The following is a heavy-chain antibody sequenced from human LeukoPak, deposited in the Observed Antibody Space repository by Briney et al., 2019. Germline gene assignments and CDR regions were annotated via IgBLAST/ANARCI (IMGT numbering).Heavy chain of an antibody. CDR3: VRLESYYYDSSGYY. CDR2: IYYSGST. J-gene: IGHJ4*02. Sequence: SETLSLTCAVYGESFSGHFWSWIRQPPGKGLEWIGSIYYSGSTYYNPSLKSRVTISVDTSKNQFSLKLSSVTAADTAVYYCVRLESYYYDSSGYYWGQGTLVTVSS. V-gene: IGHV4-34*01. CDR1: GESFSGHF. D-gene: IGHD3-22*01.